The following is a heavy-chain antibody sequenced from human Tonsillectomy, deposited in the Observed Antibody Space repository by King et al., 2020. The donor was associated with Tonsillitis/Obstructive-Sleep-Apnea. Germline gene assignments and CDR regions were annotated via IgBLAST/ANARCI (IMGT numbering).Heavy chain of an antibody. J-gene: IGHJ4*02. CDR1: GFTFSNAW. V-gene: IGHV3-15*01. Sequence: VQLVESGGGLVKPGGSLRLSCAASGFTFSNAWMSWVRQAPGKGLEWVGRIKSKTDGGTTDYAAPVKGRFTISRDDSKNTLYLQMNSLKTEDTAVYYCLSLGGEARPGYCSSTSCGWGYYWGQGTLVTVSS. CDR2: IKSKTDGGTT. D-gene: IGHD2-2*01. CDR3: LSLGGEARPGYCSSTSCGWGYY.